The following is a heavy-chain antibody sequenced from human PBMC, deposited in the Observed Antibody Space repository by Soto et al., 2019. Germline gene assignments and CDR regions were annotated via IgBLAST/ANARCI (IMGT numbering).Heavy chain of an antibody. CDR2: IYYSGST. Sequence: SETLSLTCTVSGDSITSNSYFWAWIRQPPGKGLEWIGSIYYSGSTYHNPSLKSRVTISVDRSNNQFSLKLSSVTAADTAVYYCARVSGIYYYGMDVWGQGTTVTVSS. J-gene: IGHJ6*02. CDR3: ARVSGIYYYGMDV. CDR1: GDSITSNSYF. V-gene: IGHV4-39*01. D-gene: IGHD3-10*01.